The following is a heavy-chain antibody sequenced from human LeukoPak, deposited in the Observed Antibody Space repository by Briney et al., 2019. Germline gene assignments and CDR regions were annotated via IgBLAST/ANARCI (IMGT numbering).Heavy chain of an antibody. J-gene: IGHJ6*02. CDR3: ARDSDSYYDILTASYYYGMDV. Sequence: RPSETLSLTCTVSGDSIRGFYWSWIRQPAGKGLEWIGRMSASGSTNYNPSLESRVTMSVDTSKNQFSLKLSSVTAADTAVYYCARDSDSYYDILTASYYYGMDVWGQGTTVTVSS. CDR2: MSASGST. CDR1: GDSIRGFY. V-gene: IGHV4-4*07. D-gene: IGHD3-9*01.